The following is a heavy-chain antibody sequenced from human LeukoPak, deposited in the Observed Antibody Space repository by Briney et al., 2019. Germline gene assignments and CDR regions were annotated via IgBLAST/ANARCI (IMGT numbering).Heavy chain of an antibody. D-gene: IGHD3-10*01. CDR2: INTNSGNP. J-gene: IGHJ4*02. CDR3: ARDRDSDH. Sequence: GASVRVSCKASGYIFTNYDMYWVRQAPGQWLEWMGWINTNSGNPTYAQGFTGRFVFSLDTSVSTAYLQISSLKAEDTAVYYCARDRDSDHWGQGTLVTVSS. CDR1: GYIFTNYD. V-gene: IGHV7-4-1*02.